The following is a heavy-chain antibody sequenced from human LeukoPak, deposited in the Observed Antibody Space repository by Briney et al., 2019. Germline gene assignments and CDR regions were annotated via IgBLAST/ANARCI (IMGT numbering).Heavy chain of an antibody. CDR3: ARDYLRTSDH. CDR1: GFPFSTCA. V-gene: IGHV3-23*01. Sequence: GGSLRLSCAASGFPFSTCAMTWVRQAPGKGLEWVSAISTSGGGYTFYADSVKGRFTISRDDSEDKVFLQMNSLRAGDTAIYYCARDYLRTSDHWGQGTLVTVSS. J-gene: IGHJ4*02. D-gene: IGHD4-17*01. CDR2: ISTSGGGYT.